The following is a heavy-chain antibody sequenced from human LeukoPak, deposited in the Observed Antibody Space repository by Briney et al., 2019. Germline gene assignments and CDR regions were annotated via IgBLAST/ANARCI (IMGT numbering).Heavy chain of an antibody. Sequence: PGGSLRLSCAAPGFTFSSYGMHWVRQAPGKGLERVAFITYDGTNTYYADSVKGRFTISRDNSKNTLYLQMYRLRPEDTAVYYCAKDRELRDIVVVVAAMTHWGQGTLVTVSS. D-gene: IGHD2-15*01. V-gene: IGHV3-30*02. CDR3: AKDRELRDIVVVVAAMTH. J-gene: IGHJ4*02. CDR1: GFTFSSYG. CDR2: ITYDGTNT.